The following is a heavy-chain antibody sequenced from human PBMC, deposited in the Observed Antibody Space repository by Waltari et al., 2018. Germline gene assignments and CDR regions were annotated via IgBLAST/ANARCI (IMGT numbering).Heavy chain of an antibody. V-gene: IGHV1-2*02. D-gene: IGHD4-17*01. CDR3: AREDDYGDHGYDY. J-gene: IGHJ4*02. Sequence: QVQLVQSGAEVKKPGASVKVSCKASGYTFTGYYMPWVRKAPGQGLEWMGWINPNSGGTNYAQKFQGRVTMTRDTSISTAYMELSRLRSDDTAVYYCAREDDYGDHGYDYWGQGTLVTVSS. CDR2: INPNSGGT. CDR1: GYTFTGYY.